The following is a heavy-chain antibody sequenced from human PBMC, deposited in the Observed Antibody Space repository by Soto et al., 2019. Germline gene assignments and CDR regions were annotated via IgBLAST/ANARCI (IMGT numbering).Heavy chain of an antibody. V-gene: IGHV1-46*01. Sequence: ASVKVSCKASGYTFTSYYMHLVRQAPGQGLEWMGIINPSGGSTSYAQKFQGRVTMTRDTSTSTVYMELSSLRSEDTAVYYCARDMRSSGWPHAFDIWGQGTMVTVS. J-gene: IGHJ3*02. CDR2: INPSGGST. CDR3: ARDMRSSGWPHAFDI. CDR1: GYTFTSYY. D-gene: IGHD6-19*01.